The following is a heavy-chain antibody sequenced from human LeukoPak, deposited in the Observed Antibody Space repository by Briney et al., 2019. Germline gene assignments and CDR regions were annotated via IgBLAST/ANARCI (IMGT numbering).Heavy chain of an antibody. D-gene: IGHD6-19*01. J-gene: IGHJ6*03. CDR3: ARQYSSGWHGGYYMDV. CDR2: TYSSSST. Sequence: RRSLRPSSAAAGFTPSSNSVSWVRQAPGKGLEWDSATYSSSSTYYADSGKGRFTIARDNSKDTLYLQMNSLRAEDTAVYYCARQYSSGWHGGYYMDVWGKGTTVTVSS. CDR1: GFTPSSNS. V-gene: IGHV3-66*04.